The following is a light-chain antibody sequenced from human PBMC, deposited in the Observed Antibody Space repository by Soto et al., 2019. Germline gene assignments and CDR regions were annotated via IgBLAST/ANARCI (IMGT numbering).Light chain of an antibody. CDR3: QQSNNWPPWT. CDR1: QSVSSY. V-gene: IGKV3-15*01. Sequence: EIVMTQSPATLSVSPGERATLSCRASQSVSSYLAWYQQKPGQAPRLLIYGASTRATGIPARFSGSGSGTEFTLTISSLQSEDFAVYYCQQSNNWPPWTFGQGTKVEIK. CDR2: GAS. J-gene: IGKJ1*01.